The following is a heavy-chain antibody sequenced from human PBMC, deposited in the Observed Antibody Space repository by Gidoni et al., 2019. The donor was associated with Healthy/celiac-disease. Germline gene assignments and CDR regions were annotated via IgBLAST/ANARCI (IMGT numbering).Heavy chain of an antibody. CDR3: ARGGVGATTAFDI. CDR2: IIPIFGTA. Sequence: QVQLVQSGAEVKKPGSSVKVSCQASGGTFSSHAIRWVRQAPGQGLEWMGGIIPIFGTANYAQKFQGRVTITADESTSTAYMELSSLRSEDTAVYYCARGGVGATTAFDIWGQGTMVTVSS. J-gene: IGHJ3*02. CDR1: GGTFSSHA. D-gene: IGHD1-26*01. V-gene: IGHV1-69*01.